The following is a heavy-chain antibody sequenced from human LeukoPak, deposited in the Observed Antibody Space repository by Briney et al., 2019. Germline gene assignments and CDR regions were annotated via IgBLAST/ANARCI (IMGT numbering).Heavy chain of an antibody. Sequence: GGSLRLSCAASGFIFDNYGMTWVRQAPGKGLEWVSGTNWNGGRTGYADSVTGRFIISRDNAKNCLYLQMNSLRAEDTALYHCARVHTAGGYSGTDYWGQGTLVTVSS. D-gene: IGHD1-26*01. CDR3: ARVHTAGGYSGTDY. J-gene: IGHJ4*02. CDR2: TNWNGGRT. CDR1: GFIFDNYG. V-gene: IGHV3-20*01.